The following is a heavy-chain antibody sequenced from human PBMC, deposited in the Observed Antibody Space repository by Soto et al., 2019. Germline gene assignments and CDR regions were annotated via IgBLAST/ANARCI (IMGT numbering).Heavy chain of an antibody. CDR1: GFTFSSYA. D-gene: IGHD4-17*01. Sequence: GGSLRLSCAASGFTFSSYAMSWVRQAPGKGLEWVSTISDSGNSTYSADSVKGRFTISRDNSKNTLYLQMNSLRDEDTAVYYCARDRYGDPLWGQDDFDYWGQGTLVTVSS. CDR2: ISDSGNST. CDR3: ARDRYGDPLWGQDDFDY. J-gene: IGHJ4*02. V-gene: IGHV3-23*01.